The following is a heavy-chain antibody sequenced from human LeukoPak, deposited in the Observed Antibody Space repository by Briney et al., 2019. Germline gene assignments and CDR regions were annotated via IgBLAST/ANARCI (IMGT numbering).Heavy chain of an antibody. Sequence: SETLSLTCTVPGGSISDYHWTWIRQPPGKGLEWIGYIYYSGTTNYNPSLESRVTISVDTSKTHFSLRLSSVTAADTAVYYCARDPRSAAGTSHMRWDVWGQGTTVIVSS. V-gene: IGHV4-59*01. J-gene: IGHJ6*02. CDR1: GGSISDYH. D-gene: IGHD6-13*01. CDR2: IYYSGTT. CDR3: ARDPRSAAGTSHMRWDV.